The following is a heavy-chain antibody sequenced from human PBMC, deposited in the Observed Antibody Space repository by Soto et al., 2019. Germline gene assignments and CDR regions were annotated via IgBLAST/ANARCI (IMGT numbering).Heavy chain of an antibody. Sequence: GSLRLSCAASGFTFSDYAMHWVRQAPGKGLEWVTVISYDGSNKYYADFVKGRFTISRDNSKNTLFLQMNSLRAEDTAVYYCARDLYLYGSGSPSFDYWGQGTLVTVSS. J-gene: IGHJ4*02. CDR1: GFTFSDYA. CDR3: ARDLYLYGSGSPSFDY. CDR2: ISYDGSNK. V-gene: IGHV3-30-3*01. D-gene: IGHD3-10*01.